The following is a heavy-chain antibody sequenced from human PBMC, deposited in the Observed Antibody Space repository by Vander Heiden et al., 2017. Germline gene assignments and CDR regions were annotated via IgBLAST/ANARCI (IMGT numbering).Heavy chain of an antibody. V-gene: IGHV1-2*06. CDR2: INPNSGGT. CDR3: ARGKERRGELHPFDY. Sequence: QVQLVQSGAEVKKPGASVKVSCKASGYTFTGYYMHWVRQAPGQGLEWMGRINPNSGGTNYAQKLQGRVTMTRDTSISTAYMELSRLRSDDTAVYYCARGKERRGELHPFDYWGQGTLVTVSS. D-gene: IGHD1-26*01. J-gene: IGHJ4*02. CDR1: GYTFTGYY.